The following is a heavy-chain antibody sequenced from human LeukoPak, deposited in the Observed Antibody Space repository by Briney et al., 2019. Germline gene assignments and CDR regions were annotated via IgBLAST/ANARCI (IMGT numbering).Heavy chain of an antibody. CDR1: GFSFSLYN. CDR2: ISSKTSSV. D-gene: IGHD3-22*01. V-gene: IGHV3-21*01. CDR3: ARDNYFDTSGYLLP. J-gene: IGHJ5*02. Sequence: PGGSLRLSCVASGFSFSLYNMHWGRQAPGKGLEWVSSISSKTSSVYYGDSVKGRFTISRDNARNSLYLQMNSLRAEDTALYFCARDNYFDTSGYLLPWGQGTLVTVSS.